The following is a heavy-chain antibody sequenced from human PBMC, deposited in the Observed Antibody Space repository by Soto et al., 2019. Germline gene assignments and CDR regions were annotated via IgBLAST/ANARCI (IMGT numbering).Heavy chain of an antibody. Sequence: SVKVSSKASGGSFSSYASSSLRQAPXQGLEWMGGIIPIFGTANYAQKFQGRVTITADESTSTAYMELSSLRSEDTAVYYCARVGSRGRYFDWFFYWGQGTLVTVSS. CDR1: GGSFSSYA. V-gene: IGHV1-69*13. D-gene: IGHD3-9*01. CDR3: ARVGSRGRYFDWFFY. J-gene: IGHJ4*02. CDR2: IIPIFGTA.